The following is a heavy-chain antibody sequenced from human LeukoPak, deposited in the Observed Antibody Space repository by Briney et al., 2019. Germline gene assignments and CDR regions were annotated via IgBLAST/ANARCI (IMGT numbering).Heavy chain of an antibody. CDR1: GFSLSTSGVG. CDR2: IYWDDDK. D-gene: IGHD1-14*01. Sequence: SGPTLVKPTRTLTLTCTFSGFSLSTSGVGVGWIRQPPGKALEWLALIYWDDDKRYSPSLKSRLTITKDTFKKQVVLTMTTMDPVDTATYYCAHRHGITYYFDYWGQGTLVTVSS. V-gene: IGHV2-5*02. J-gene: IGHJ4*02. CDR3: AHRHGITYYFDY.